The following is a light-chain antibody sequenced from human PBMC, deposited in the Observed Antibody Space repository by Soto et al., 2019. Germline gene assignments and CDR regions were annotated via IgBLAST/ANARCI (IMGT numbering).Light chain of an antibody. J-gene: IGKJ2*01. CDR1: QSVSTN. CDR3: QHYNNWPPYT. Sequence: EIVVTQSPATLSVSPGERATLSCGASQSVSTNLAWYQQKPGQAPRLLIYGASTRATGVPARFSGSGSGTEFTLTISSLQSEDFAVYYCQHYNNWPPYTFGQGTKLEIK. V-gene: IGKV3-15*01. CDR2: GAS.